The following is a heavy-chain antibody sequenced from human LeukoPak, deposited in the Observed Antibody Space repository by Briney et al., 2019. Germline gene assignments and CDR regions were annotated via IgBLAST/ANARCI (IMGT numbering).Heavy chain of an antibody. CDR1: GYTFTGYG. D-gene: IGHD3-10*01. Sequence: ASVKVSCKASGYTFTGYGISWVRQAPGQGLEWMGWISAKKGNTNYAQKLQGRVTMTTDTSTSTAYMELRSLRSDDTAVYYSARSRYGSGSDAFDIWGQGTMVTVSS. V-gene: IGHV1-18*01. CDR2: ISAKKGNT. CDR3: ARSRYGSGSDAFDI. J-gene: IGHJ3*02.